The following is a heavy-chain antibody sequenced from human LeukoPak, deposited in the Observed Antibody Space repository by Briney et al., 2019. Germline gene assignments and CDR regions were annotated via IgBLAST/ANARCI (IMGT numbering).Heavy chain of an antibody. V-gene: IGHV4-4*07. Sequence: KPSETLSLTCTVSGGSFSTYFWSWVRQPAGKGLEWIGRISVSGSPDYNPSLKSRVTISIDTSKNQFSLKLSSVTAADTAVYYCVRDQGTWWFDPWGQGTLVTVSS. D-gene: IGHD1-1*01. CDR3: VRDQGTWWFDP. CDR2: ISVSGSP. CDR1: GGSFSTYF. J-gene: IGHJ5*02.